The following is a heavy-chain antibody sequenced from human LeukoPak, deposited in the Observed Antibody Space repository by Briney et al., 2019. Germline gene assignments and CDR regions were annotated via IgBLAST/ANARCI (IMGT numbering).Heavy chain of an antibody. Sequence: GGSLRLSCAASGFSFITYGMHWVRQAPGKGLEWVAFIRSDGASKYYADSVKGRFTISRDNSKNTLYLQMNSLRAEDTAVYYCNGDYDYWGQGTLVTVSS. V-gene: IGHV3-30*02. CDR2: IRSDGASK. CDR1: GFSFITYG. D-gene: IGHD4-17*01. J-gene: IGHJ4*02. CDR3: NGDYDY.